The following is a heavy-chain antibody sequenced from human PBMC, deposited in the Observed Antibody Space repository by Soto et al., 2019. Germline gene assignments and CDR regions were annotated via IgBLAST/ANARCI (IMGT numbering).Heavy chain of an antibody. CDR1: GGSLRSNYY. J-gene: IGHJ4*02. D-gene: IGHD6-13*01. CDR2: IYYSGTT. CDR3: ASRGASNWYGADY. V-gene: IGHV4-39*01. Sequence: SETLSLTCTVSGGSLRSNYYWGWVRQPPGKGLEWIGSIYYSGTTYYNPSLKSRVTISVDTSKNQFSLKLRSVTAADTAVYFCASRGASNWYGADYWGQGTLVTVSS.